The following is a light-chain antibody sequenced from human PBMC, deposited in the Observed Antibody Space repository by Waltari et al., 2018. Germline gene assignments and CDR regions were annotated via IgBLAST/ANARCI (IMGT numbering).Light chain of an antibody. CDR3: CTYTGGYTWV. CDR1: SGDIGDHDR. CDR2: DVS. V-gene: IGLV2-11*01. J-gene: IGLJ3*02. Sequence: QSTLTQPRSVSGSPGQSVTISCTGTSGDIGDHDRVSWYQQPPGTAPNLMIYDVSKRPSGVPDRFAGSKSGYTASLTISGLQPDDEADYYCCTYTGGYTWVFGGGTKLTVL.